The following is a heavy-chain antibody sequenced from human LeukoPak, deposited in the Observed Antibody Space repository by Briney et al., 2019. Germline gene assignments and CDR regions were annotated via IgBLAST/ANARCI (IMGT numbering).Heavy chain of an antibody. CDR2: YNGSDGIS. J-gene: IGHJ3*02. Sequence: GGSHILSCGASGHTLSSYGMTWVRQAPGRGVEWVSGYNGSDGISEYADSEERRFIIPRDNAKNTLFLQMNSLRAEDTAVYYCAKGSREWELLDAFDIWGQGTMVTVSS. V-gene: IGHV3-23*01. D-gene: IGHD1-26*01. CDR1: GHTLSSYG. CDR3: AKGSREWELLDAFDI.